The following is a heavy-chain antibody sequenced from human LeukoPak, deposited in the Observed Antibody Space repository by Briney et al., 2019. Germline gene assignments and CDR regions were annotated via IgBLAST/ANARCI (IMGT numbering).Heavy chain of an antibody. CDR2: IYYSGST. CDR1: GASISSSSYY. V-gene: IGHV4-39*01. D-gene: IGHD6-13*01. J-gene: IGHJ2*01. Sequence: KPSETLSLTCTVSGASISSSSYYWGGIRQPPGKGLEWIGSIYYSGSTYYNPSLKSRVTISVDTSKNQFSLKLSSVTAADTAVYYCARGQKSRGYFDLWGRGTLVTVSS. CDR3: ARGQKSRGYFDL.